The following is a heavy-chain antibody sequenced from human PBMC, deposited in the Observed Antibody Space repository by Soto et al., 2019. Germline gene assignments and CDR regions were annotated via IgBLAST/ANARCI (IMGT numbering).Heavy chain of an antibody. CDR3: ASQRGQTTLPYLQYNWFDP. CDR2: IIPIFGTA. Sequence: QVQLVQSGAEVKKPGSSVKVSCKASGGTFSSYAISWVRQAPGQGLEWMGGIIPIFGTANYAQKFKGRVTITADESTSTAYMELSSLRSEDTAVYYCASQRGQTTLPYLQYNWFDPWGQGTLVTVSS. V-gene: IGHV1-69*01. D-gene: IGHD2-21*01. CDR1: GGTFSSYA. J-gene: IGHJ5*02.